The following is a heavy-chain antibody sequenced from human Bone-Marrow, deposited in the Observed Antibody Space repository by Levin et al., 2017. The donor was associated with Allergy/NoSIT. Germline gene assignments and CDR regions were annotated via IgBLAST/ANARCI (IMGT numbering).Heavy chain of an antibody. Sequence: GGSLRLSCAASGFTFSTYAMSWVRQAPGKGLEWVSGISNSGDRTDYADSVKGRFTISRDNSKNTLYLQMNSLRVEDTAVYYCAKDPNWNYGDWGQGTLVTVSS. CDR3: AKDPNWNYGD. J-gene: IGHJ4*02. CDR2: ISNSGDRT. V-gene: IGHV3-23*01. D-gene: IGHD1-7*01. CDR1: GFTFSTYA.